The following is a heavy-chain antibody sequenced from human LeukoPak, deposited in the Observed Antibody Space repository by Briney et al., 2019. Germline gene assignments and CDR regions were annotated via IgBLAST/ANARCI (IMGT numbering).Heavy chain of an antibody. CDR3: ARVGNQWELLLD. CDR2: INAGNGNT. Sequence: ASVKVSCKASGYTFTSYAMHWVRQAPGQRLEWMGWINAGNGNTKYSQKFQGRVTITRDTSASTAYMELSSLRSEDTAVYYCARVGNQWELLLDWGQGTLVTVSS. D-gene: IGHD1-26*01. CDR1: GYTFTSYA. J-gene: IGHJ4*02. V-gene: IGHV1-3*01.